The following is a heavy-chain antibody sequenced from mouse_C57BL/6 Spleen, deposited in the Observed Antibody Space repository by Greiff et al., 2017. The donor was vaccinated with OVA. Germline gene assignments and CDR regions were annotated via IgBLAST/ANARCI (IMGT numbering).Heavy chain of an antibody. V-gene: IGHV1-55*01. CDR3: ARHELGRPSYWYFDV. J-gene: IGHJ1*03. CDR2: IYPGSGST. Sequence: VQLQQPGAELVKPGASVKMSCKASGYTFTSYWITWVKQRPGQGLEWIGDIYPGSGSTNYNEKFKSKATLTVDTSSSTAYMQLSSLTSEDSAVYYGARHELGRPSYWYFDVWGTGTTVTVSS. CDR1: GYTFTSYW. D-gene: IGHD4-1*01.